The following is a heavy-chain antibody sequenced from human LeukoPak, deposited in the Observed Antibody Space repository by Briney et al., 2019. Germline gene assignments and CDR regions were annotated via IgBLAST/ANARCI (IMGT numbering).Heavy chain of an antibody. CDR1: GFTFSSYA. CDR3: AKDRYSNYGFDY. Sequence: GGSLRLSCAASGFTFSSYAMSWVRQAPGKGLEWVSAISGSGGSTYYADSVKGRFTISRDNSKNTLYLQMKSLRAEDTAVYYCAKDRYSNYGFDYWGQGTLVTVSS. CDR2: ISGSGGST. J-gene: IGHJ4*02. D-gene: IGHD4-11*01. V-gene: IGHV3-23*01.